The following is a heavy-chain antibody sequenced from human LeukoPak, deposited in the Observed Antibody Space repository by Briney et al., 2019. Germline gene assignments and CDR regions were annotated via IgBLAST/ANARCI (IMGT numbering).Heavy chain of an antibody. J-gene: IGHJ4*02. V-gene: IGHV4-4*07. CDR2: IYTSGST. CDR1: GASISSYY. D-gene: IGHD3-22*01. Sequence: PSETLSLTCTVSGASISSYYWSWIRQPAGKGLEWIGRIYTSGSTNYNPSLKSRVTMSVDTSKNQFSLKLSSMTAADTAVYYCAGEDDSSGYLLDYWGQGTLVTVSS. CDR3: AGEDDSSGYLLDY.